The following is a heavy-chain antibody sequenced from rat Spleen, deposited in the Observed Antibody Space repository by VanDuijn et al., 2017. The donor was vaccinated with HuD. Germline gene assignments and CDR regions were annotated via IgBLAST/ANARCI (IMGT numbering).Heavy chain of an antibody. Sequence: EVQLVESGGGLVQPGRSMKLSCVASGFTFSDYYMAWVRQAPQKGLEWVASISYEGSGTYYGDSVNGRFTISRDNAKSTLYLQMDSLRSEETATYYCATQGYNSGYGDWFAYWGQGTLVTVSS. J-gene: IGHJ3*01. V-gene: IGHV5-22*01. CDR2: ISYEGSGT. CDR1: GFTFSDYY. CDR3: ATQGYNSGYGDWFAY. D-gene: IGHD4-3*01.